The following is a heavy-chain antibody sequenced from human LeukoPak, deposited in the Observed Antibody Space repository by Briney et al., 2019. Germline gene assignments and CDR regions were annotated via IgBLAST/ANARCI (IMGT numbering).Heavy chain of an antibody. J-gene: IGHJ3*02. CDR3: ARAWGGYYDRFDDAFDI. Sequence: ASVKVSCKASGYTFTRYAMHWVRQAPGQRLEWLGWINAGNGYTKYSREFQGRVTITRDTSASTAYMELSSLRAEDTAVYYCARAWGGYYDRFDDAFDIWGQGTMVTVSS. CDR1: GYTFTRYA. D-gene: IGHD3-10*01. CDR2: INAGNGYT. V-gene: IGHV1-3*03.